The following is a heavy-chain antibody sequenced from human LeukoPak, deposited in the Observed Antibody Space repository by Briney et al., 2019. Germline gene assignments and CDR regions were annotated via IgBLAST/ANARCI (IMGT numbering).Heavy chain of an antibody. J-gene: IGHJ6*03. CDR3: ARDRNSGYDPYYMDV. D-gene: IGHD5-12*01. CDR2: ISGSGGST. Sequence: GGSLRLSCAASGFTFSSYAMSWVRQAPGKGLEWVSAISGSGGSTYYADSVKGRFTISRDNSKNSLYLQMNSLRAEDTAVYYCARDRNSGYDPYYMDVWGKGTTVTVSS. V-gene: IGHV3-23*01. CDR1: GFTFSSYA.